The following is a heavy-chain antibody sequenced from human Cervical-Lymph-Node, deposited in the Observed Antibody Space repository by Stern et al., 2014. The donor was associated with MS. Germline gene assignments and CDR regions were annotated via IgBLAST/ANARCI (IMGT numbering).Heavy chain of an antibody. Sequence: QMQLQESGPGLVKPSPTLSLTCTVSGGSITRGGYYWSWNRPLQGQGREWIGYISYSGSAYYSPSLKSRFFISVNMSENHLSLKLTSVTAADTPVYYCARSSWGGFDLWGRGTLVAVSS. CDR3: ARSSWGGFDL. CDR1: GGSITRGGYY. D-gene: IGHD1-26*01. CDR2: ISYSGSA. J-gene: IGHJ2*01. V-gene: IGHV4-31*03.